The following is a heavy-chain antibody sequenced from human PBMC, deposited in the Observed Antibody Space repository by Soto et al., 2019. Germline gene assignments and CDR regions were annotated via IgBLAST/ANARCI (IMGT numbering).Heavy chain of an antibody. Sequence: PGGSLRLSCAASGFTFSSYEMNWVRQAPGKGLEWVSYISSSGSTIYYADSVKGRFTISRDNAKNSLYLQMNSLRAEDTAVYYCARLSYYYYGMDVWGQGTTVTVSS. CDR1: GFTFSSYE. J-gene: IGHJ6*02. V-gene: IGHV3-48*03. CDR2: ISSSGSTI. CDR3: ARLSYYYYGMDV.